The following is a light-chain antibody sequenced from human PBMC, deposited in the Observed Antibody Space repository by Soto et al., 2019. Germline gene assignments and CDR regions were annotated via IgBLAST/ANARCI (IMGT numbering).Light chain of an antibody. CDR3: QQYNSYWT. J-gene: IGKJ1*01. CDR1: QPISSW. Sequence: EIQLTQSPPTLSASVGDRVTITWRASQPISSWVAWYHQKPGKAPKLLIYDACSLESGVPSRFSGSGSGTEFTLTISSLQPDDVATYYCQQYNSYWTFGQGTKVDIK. CDR2: DAC. V-gene: IGKV1-5*01.